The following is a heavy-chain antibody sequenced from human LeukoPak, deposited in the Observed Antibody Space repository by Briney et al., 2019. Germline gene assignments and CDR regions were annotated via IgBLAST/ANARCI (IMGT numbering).Heavy chain of an antibody. J-gene: IGHJ4*02. CDR2: IYYSGST. Sequence: PEALSLTCTVSGGSISSYYWSWIRQPPGKGLEWIGYIYYSGSTNYNPSLKSRVTISVDTSKNQFSLKLSSVTAADTAVYYCARAKDTAMAYGDFDYWGQGTLVNVSS. CDR3: ARAKDTAMAYGDFDY. D-gene: IGHD5-18*01. CDR1: GGSISSYY. V-gene: IGHV4-59*01.